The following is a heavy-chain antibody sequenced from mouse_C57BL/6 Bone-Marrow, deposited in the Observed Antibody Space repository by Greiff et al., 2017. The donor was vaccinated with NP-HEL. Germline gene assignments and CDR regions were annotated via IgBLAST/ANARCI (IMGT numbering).Heavy chain of an antibody. D-gene: IGHD1-1*01. CDR2: INPNNGGT. Sequence: EVQLQQSGPELVKPGASVKISCKASGYTFTDYYMNWVKQSHGKSLEWIGDINPNNGGTSYNQKFKGKATLTVDKSSSTAYMELRSLTSEDSAVYYCAKGFLYYYGSSGYWGQGTTLTVSS. V-gene: IGHV1-26*01. CDR1: GYTFTDYY. CDR3: AKGFLYYYGSSGY. J-gene: IGHJ2*01.